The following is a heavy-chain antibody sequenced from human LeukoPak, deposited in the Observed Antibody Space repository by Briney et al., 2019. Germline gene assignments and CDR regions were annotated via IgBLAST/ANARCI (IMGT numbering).Heavy chain of an antibody. D-gene: IGHD6-19*01. CDR2: IYWDDDK. V-gene: IGHV2-5*08. CDR1: GGSISSYY. Sequence: TLSLTCTVSGGSISSYYWSWIRQPPGKALEWLALIYWDDDKRYSPSLRSRLTITKDTSKNQVVLTMTNMDPVDTATYYCAHRASYSSGWYTWGQGTLVTVSS. J-gene: IGHJ5*02. CDR3: AHRASYSSGWYT.